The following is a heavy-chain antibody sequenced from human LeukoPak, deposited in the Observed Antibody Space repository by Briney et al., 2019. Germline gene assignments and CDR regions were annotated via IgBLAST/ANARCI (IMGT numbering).Heavy chain of an antibody. CDR3: ARDENSSSSGPIFDY. D-gene: IGHD6-6*01. CDR2: IHYSGIT. CDR1: GGSISSYY. J-gene: IGHJ4*02. V-gene: IGHV4-59*01. Sequence: SETLSLTCTVSGGSISSYYWSWIRQPPGKGLEWIGYIHYSGITNYNPSLKSRVTLSVDTSNNQFSLKLNSVTAADTAVYYCARDENSSSSGPIFDYWGQGTLVAVSS.